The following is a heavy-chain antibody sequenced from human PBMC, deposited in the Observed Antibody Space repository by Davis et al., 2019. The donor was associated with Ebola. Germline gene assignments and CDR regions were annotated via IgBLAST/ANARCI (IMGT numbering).Heavy chain of an antibody. D-gene: IGHD3-22*01. CDR1: GFTFSSYG. CDR3: ARADYYDSSGYLDY. Sequence: PGGSLRLSCAASGFTFSSYGMHWVRQAPGKGLEWVAVIWYDGSNKYYADSVKGRFTISRDNSKNTLYLQMNSLRAEDTAVYYCARADYYDSSGYLDYWGQGTLVTVSS. CDR2: IWYDGSNK. V-gene: IGHV3-33*01. J-gene: IGHJ4*02.